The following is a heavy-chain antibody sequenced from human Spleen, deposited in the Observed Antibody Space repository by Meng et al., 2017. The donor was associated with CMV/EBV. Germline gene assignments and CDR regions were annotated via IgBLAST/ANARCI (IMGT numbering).Heavy chain of an antibody. CDR1: GFTFRSYA. CDR3: AKDGGSYPLEDAFDI. J-gene: IGHJ3*02. V-gene: IGHV3-23*01. D-gene: IGHD1-26*01. Sequence: GGSLRLSCAASGFTFRSYAMTWVRQAPGKGLEWVSGISGSAGSTYYADSVKGRFTISRDNSKDTLYRQMNSLRAEDTAVYYCAKDGGSYPLEDAFDIWGQGTMVTVSS. CDR2: ISGSAGST.